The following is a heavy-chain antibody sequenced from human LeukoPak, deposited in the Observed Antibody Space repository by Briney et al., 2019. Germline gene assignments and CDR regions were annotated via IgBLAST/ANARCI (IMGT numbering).Heavy chain of an antibody. V-gene: IGHV3-7*01. CDR2: IKQDGSEK. J-gene: IGHJ4*02. CDR1: GFTFSDYY. CDR3: ARGNMVRPRY. D-gene: IGHD3-10*01. Sequence: GGSLRLSCAASGFTFSDYYMSWIRQAPGKGLEWVANIKQDGSEKYYVDSVKGRFTISRDNAKNSLYLQMNSLRADDTAVYYCARGNMVRPRYWGQGTLVTVSS.